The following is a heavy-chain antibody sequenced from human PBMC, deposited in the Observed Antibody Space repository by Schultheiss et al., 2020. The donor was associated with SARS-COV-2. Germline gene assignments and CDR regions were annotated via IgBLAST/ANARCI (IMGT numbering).Heavy chain of an antibody. Sequence: SCAASGFTFSSYAMSWVRQAPGKGLEWVSAISGSGGSTYYADSVKGRFTISRDNSKNTLYLQMNSLRAEDTAVYYCAKGSSDSRAPVYWGQGTLVTVSS. J-gene: IGHJ4*02. D-gene: IGHD1-26*01. CDR2: ISGSGGST. CDR1: GFTFSSYA. V-gene: IGHV3-23*01. CDR3: AKGSSDSRAPVY.